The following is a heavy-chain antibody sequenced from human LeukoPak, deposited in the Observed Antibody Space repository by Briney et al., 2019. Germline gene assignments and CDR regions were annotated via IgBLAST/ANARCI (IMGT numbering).Heavy chain of an antibody. CDR2: ISSSGSTI. Sequence: GESLKISCAASGFTFSSYEMNWVRQAPGKGLEWVSYISSSGSTIYYADSVKGRFTISRDNAKNSLYLQMNSLRAEDTAVYYCARGKRFGELWIYYYMDVWGKGTTVTVSS. J-gene: IGHJ6*03. CDR1: GFTFSSYE. CDR3: ARGKRFGELWIYYYMDV. V-gene: IGHV3-48*03. D-gene: IGHD3-10*01.